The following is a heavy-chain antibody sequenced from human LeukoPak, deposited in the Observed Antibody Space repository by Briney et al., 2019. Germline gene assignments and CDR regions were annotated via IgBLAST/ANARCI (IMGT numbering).Heavy chain of an antibody. J-gene: IGHJ4*02. V-gene: IGHV3-23*01. CDR1: GFIFSTYA. CDR2: INGDGGST. CDR3: AKTPVYYPINY. Sequence: GGSLRLSCAVSGFIFSTYAMSWVRQAPGKGLEWVSAINGDGGSTFYADSVKGRFTISRDNSKNTLYLQMNSLRAEDTAVYYCAKTPVYYPINYWGQGTLVTVSS. D-gene: IGHD2/OR15-2a*01.